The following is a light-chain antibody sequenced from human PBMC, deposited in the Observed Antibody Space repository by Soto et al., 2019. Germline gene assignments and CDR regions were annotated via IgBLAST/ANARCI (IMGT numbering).Light chain of an antibody. CDR3: VSFAGGNYV. CDR1: SSDVGAYIF. V-gene: IGLV2-8*01. Sequence: QSVLTHPPSASWSPGHAVTISCTGTSSDVGAYIFVSWYQQHPGKAPKLLIYDVNRRPPGVPDRFFGSKSGNTASLTVSGLQADHEADYYCVSFAGGNYVFGTGTKVTVL. CDR2: DVN. J-gene: IGLJ1*01.